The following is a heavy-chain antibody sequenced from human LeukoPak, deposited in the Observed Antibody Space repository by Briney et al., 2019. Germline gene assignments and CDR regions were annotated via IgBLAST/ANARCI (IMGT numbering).Heavy chain of an antibody. V-gene: IGHV3-21*01. Sequence: GGSLRLSCAASGFTFSSYSMNWVRQAPGKGLEWVSSISSSSSYIYYADSVKGRFTISRDNAKNSLYLQMNSLRAEDTAVYYCAREGKYCSSTSCHDAFDIWGQGTMVTVSS. CDR1: GFTFSSYS. D-gene: IGHD2-2*01. CDR3: AREGKYCSSTSCHDAFDI. J-gene: IGHJ3*02. CDR2: ISSSSSYI.